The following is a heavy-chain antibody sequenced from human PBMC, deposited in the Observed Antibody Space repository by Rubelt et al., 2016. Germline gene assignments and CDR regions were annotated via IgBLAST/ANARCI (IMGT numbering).Heavy chain of an antibody. CDR1: GFTFSSYS. CDR2: ISSSSSLI. V-gene: IGHV3-21*01. D-gene: IGHD6-13*01. CDR3: ARPAGYSSSWYISGDWFDP. J-gene: IGHJ5*02. Sequence: GGGLVKPGGSLRLSCAASGFTFSSYSMNWVRQAPGKGLEWVSSISSSSSLIYYADSVRGRFTISRDNAKNSLYLQMNSLRAEDTAVYYCARPAGYSSSWYISGDWFDPWGQGTLVTVSS.